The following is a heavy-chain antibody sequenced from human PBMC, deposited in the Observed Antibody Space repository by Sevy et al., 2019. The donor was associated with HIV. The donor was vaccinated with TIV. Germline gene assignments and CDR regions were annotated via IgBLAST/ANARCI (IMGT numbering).Heavy chain of an antibody. CDR3: VRADPGQHFDS. J-gene: IGHJ4*02. CDR2: IDPNGGNA. Sequence: ASVKVSCKPSGDTFINNYLHWVRQAPGQGLEWMGIIDPNGGNATYAQKFRDRVTMTRDTSTTTVHMDLYSLRSEDTAVYYCVRADPGQHFDSWGQGTLVTVSS. V-gene: IGHV1-46*01. CDR1: GDTFINNY.